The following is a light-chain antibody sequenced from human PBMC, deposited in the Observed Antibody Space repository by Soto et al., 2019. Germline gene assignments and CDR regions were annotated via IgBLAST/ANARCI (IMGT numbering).Light chain of an antibody. V-gene: IGLV1-44*01. CDR2: NNN. J-gene: IGLJ2*01. Sequence: QSVLTQPPSASGTPGQTVTISCSGSSSNIARNTESWYQGVPGTAPRLLIYNNNQRPSGVPDGCSASKSGTSASLAISGLQSEDEADYYCATWDDSLNGVVFGGGTKLTVL. CDR3: ATWDDSLNGVV. CDR1: SSNIARNT.